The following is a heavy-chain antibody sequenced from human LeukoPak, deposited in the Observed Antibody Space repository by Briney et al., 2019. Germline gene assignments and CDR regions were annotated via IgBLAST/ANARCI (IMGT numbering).Heavy chain of an antibody. D-gene: IGHD5-24*01. CDR2: ISWNSGSI. J-gene: IGHJ5*02. CDR3: AKDKMATIMGWFDP. V-gene: IGHV3-9*01. Sequence: GGSLRLSRAASGFTFDDYAMHWVRQAPGKGLEWVSGISWNSGSIGYADSVKGRFTISRDNAKNSLYLQMNSLRAEDTALYYCAKDKMATIMGWFDPWGQGTLVTVSS. CDR1: GFTFDDYA.